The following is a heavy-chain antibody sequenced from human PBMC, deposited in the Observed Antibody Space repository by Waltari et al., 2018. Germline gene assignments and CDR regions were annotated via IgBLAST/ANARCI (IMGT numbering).Heavy chain of an antibody. CDR1: GGSFSGYY. J-gene: IGHJ5*02. CDR3: ARALGSSWTGAFSWFDP. CDR2: INHSGST. V-gene: IGHV4-34*01. D-gene: IGHD6-13*01. Sequence: QVQLQQWGAGLLKPSETLSLTCAVYGGSFSGYYWSWIRQPPGKGLEWIGEINHSGSTNYNPSLKSRVTISVDTSKNQFSLKLSSVTAADTAVYYCARALGSSWTGAFSWFDPWGQGTLVTVSS.